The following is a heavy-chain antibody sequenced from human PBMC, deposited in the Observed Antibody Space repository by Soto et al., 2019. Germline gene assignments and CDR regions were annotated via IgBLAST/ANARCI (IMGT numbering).Heavy chain of an antibody. Sequence: ASVKVSCKASGYTFTSYALHWVRQAPGQRLEWMGWINAGDGKTKYSQKFQGRVTITRDTSASTVYLVLGSLTSEDTAVYYCARGIWNDHTYYYDSWGQGTPVTVSS. D-gene: IGHD1-1*01. CDR1: GYTFTSYA. CDR3: ARGIWNDHTYYYDS. CDR2: INAGDGKT. J-gene: IGHJ4*02. V-gene: IGHV1-3*01.